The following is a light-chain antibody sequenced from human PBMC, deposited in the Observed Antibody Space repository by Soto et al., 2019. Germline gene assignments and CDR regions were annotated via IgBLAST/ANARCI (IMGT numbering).Light chain of an antibody. CDR1: QSLVHSSGNTY. V-gene: IGKV2-30*02. Sequence: DVVMTQSPLSLPVTLGQPASISRRSSQSLVHSSGNTYLNWFLQRPGHSPRRLIYQVSNRDSGVPDRFSGSGSGIDFTLKISRVEADDVGVYYCMQGTYWPWTFGQGTRVEIK. J-gene: IGKJ1*01. CDR3: MQGTYWPWT. CDR2: QVS.